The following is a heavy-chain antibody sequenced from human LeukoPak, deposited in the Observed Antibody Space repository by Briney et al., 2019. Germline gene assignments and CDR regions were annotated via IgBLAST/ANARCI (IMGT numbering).Heavy chain of an antibody. Sequence: ASVKVSCKASGYTFTSYGISWVRQAPGQGLEWMGWISAYNGNTNYAQKFQGRVTITADESTSTAYMELSSLRSEDTAVYYCARVGSGSLDFPFDYWGQGTLVTVSS. CDR2: ISAYNGNT. CDR1: GYTFTSYG. CDR3: ARVGSGSLDFPFDY. D-gene: IGHD1-26*01. J-gene: IGHJ4*02. V-gene: IGHV1-18*01.